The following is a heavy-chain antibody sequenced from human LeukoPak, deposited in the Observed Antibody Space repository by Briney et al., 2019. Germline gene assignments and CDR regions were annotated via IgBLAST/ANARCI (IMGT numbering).Heavy chain of an antibody. CDR3: ARGDRTFLFDY. Sequence: KSSETLSLTCTVSGGSISSYYWSWIRQPPGKGLEWIGYIYYGGSTNYNPSLKSRVTISVDTSKNQFSLKLSSVTAADTAVYYCARGDRTFLFDYWGQGTLVTVSS. V-gene: IGHV4-59*01. CDR2: IYYGGST. D-gene: IGHD3-16*01. J-gene: IGHJ4*02. CDR1: GGSISSYY.